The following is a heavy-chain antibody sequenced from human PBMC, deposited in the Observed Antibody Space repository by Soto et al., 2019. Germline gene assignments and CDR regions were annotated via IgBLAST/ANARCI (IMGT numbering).Heavy chain of an antibody. CDR2: MNPNSGNT. CDR3: ARGGYSGYDLANWFDP. CDR1: GYTFTSYD. D-gene: IGHD5-12*01. V-gene: IGHV1-8*01. Sequence: SCKASGYTFTSYDINGVRQATGQGLEWMGWMNPNSGNTGYAQKFQGRVTMTRNTSISTAYMELSSLRSEDTAVYYCARGGYSGYDLANWFDPWGQGTLVTVSS. J-gene: IGHJ5*02.